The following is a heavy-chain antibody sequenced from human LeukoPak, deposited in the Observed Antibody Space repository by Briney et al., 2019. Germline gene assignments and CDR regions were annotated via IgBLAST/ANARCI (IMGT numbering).Heavy chain of an antibody. V-gene: IGHV4-59*01. Sequence: SGTLSLTCTVSGGSISSYYWSWIRQPPGKGLEWIGYIYYSGSTNYNPSLKSRVTISVDTSKNQFSLKLSSVTAADTAVYYCAMTPSAGYSNLWGQGTLVTVSS. CDR2: IYYSGST. CDR3: AMTPSAGYSNL. D-gene: IGHD6-13*01. J-gene: IGHJ4*02. CDR1: GGSISSYY.